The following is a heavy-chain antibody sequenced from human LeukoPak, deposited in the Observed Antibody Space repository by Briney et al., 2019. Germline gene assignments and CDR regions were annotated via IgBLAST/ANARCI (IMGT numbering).Heavy chain of an antibody. D-gene: IGHD3-22*01. CDR2: ISGSGGST. V-gene: IGHV3-23*01. CDR3: AKEKALVVITYFDY. J-gene: IGHJ4*02. CDR1: GFTFSSYA. Sequence: GGSLRLSCAASGFTFSSYAMSWVRQAPGKGLEWVSSISGSGGSTYYADSVKGRFTISRDNSKDTLYLQVNSLRAEDTAVYYCAKEKALVVITYFDYWGQGPLVPVSS.